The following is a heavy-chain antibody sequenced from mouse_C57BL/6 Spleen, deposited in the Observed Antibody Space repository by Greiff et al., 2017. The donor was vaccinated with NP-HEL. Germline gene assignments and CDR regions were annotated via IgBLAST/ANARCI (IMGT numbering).Heavy chain of an antibody. Sequence: QVQLQQPGAELVKPGASVKMSCKASGYTFTSYWITWVKQRPGQGLEWIGDIYPGSGSTNYNEKFKSKATLTVDTSSSTAYMQLSSLTSEDSAVYYCARQFRLRRGFDYWGQGTTLTVSS. V-gene: IGHV1-55*01. CDR1: GYTFTSYW. CDR2: IYPGSGST. J-gene: IGHJ2*01. D-gene: IGHD2-4*01. CDR3: ARQFRLRRGFDY.